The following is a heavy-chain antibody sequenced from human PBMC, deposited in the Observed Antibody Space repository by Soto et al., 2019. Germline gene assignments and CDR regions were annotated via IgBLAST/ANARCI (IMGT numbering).Heavy chain of an antibody. Sequence: GGSLRLSCAASGFTFSSYAMSWVRQAPGKGLEWVSAISGSGGSTYYADSVKGRFTISRDNSKNTLYLQMNSLRAEDTAVYYCAKARCSGGSCSKSFDYWGQGTLVTVSS. J-gene: IGHJ4*02. CDR2: ISGSGGST. V-gene: IGHV3-23*01. CDR1: GFTFSSYA. D-gene: IGHD2-15*01. CDR3: AKARCSGGSCSKSFDY.